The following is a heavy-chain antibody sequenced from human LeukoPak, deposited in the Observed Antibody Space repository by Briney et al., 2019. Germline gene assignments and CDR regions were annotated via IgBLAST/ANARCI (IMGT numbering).Heavy chain of an antibody. V-gene: IGHV1-3*01. CDR1: GYTFTSYA. D-gene: IGHD3-9*01. CDR2: INAGNGNT. J-gene: IGHJ6*02. Sequence: ASVKVSCTASGYTFTSYAMHWVRQAPGQMLEWMGWINAGNGNTKYSQKFQGRVTITRDTSASTAYMELSSLRSEDTAVYYCARGLRYFDWLLYPYYGMDVWGQGTTVTVSS. CDR3: ARGLRYFDWLLYPYYGMDV.